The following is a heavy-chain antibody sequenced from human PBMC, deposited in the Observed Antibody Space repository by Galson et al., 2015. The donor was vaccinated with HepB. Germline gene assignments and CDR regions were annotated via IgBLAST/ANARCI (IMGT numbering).Heavy chain of an antibody. CDR3: ARASDPDY. Sequence: SLRLSCAASGFRFYSYSMNWVRQTPGKGLEWVSYISSSSSIINYADSVKGRLTISRDNAKNSLYLQMNSLRAEDTAVYYCARASDPDYWGQGTLVTVSS. CDR1: GFRFYSYS. CDR2: ISSSSSII. D-gene: IGHD2-2*01. V-gene: IGHV3-48*01. J-gene: IGHJ4*02.